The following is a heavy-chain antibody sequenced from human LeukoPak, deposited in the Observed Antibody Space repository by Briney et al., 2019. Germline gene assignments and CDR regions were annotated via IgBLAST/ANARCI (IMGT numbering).Heavy chain of an antibody. V-gene: IGHV1-46*01. D-gene: IGHD5-18*01. Sequence: ASVKVSCKAFGYTFTSNYMHWVRQAPGQGPEWMGVISPSGGSTTYAQKFQGRVTLTRDMSTSTAYMELRSLRSDDTAVYYCARDTGSYGYNYWGQGTLVTVSP. CDR3: ARDTGSYGYNY. CDR1: GYTFTSNY. CDR2: ISPSGGST. J-gene: IGHJ4*02.